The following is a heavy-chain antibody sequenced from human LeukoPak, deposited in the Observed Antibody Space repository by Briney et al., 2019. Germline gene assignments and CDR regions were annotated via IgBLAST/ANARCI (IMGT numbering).Heavy chain of an antibody. CDR3: AKDPSGFGELFAALDS. J-gene: IGHJ4*02. D-gene: IGHD3-10*01. CDR1: GSTFSSYA. Sequence: GGSLRLSCVASGSTFSSYAMHWVRQAPGKGLEWVAIISDDGRKKYYADSVKGRFTISRDTSKATLSLQMNSLRAGDTALYNCAKDPSGFGELFAALDSWGQGTLVIVSS. CDR2: ISDDGRKK. V-gene: IGHV3-30*18.